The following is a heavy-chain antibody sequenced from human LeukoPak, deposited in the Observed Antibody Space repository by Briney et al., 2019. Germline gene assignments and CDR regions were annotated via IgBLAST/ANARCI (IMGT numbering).Heavy chain of an antibody. CDR3: ARNVATVTTDYFDY. Sequence: SETLSLTCTVSGVSLSITSYYWGWIRQHPGKGLEWIGYIYYSGSTYYNPSLKSRVTISVDTSKNQFSLKLSSVTAADTAVYYCARNVATVTTDYFDYWGQRTLVTVSS. J-gene: IGHJ4*02. CDR2: IYYSGST. CDR1: GVSLSITSYY. D-gene: IGHD4-17*01. V-gene: IGHV4-31*03.